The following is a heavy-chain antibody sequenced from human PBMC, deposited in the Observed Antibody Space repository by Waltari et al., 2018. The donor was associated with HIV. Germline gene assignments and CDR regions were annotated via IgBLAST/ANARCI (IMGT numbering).Heavy chain of an antibody. CDR3: AREGAAAGTFYFDY. Sequence: EVQLVESGGGLVQPGGSLRLSCAASGFTVSSNYMSWVRQAPGKGLEWVSVIYSGGSTYYADSVKGRFTISRDNSKNTLYLQMNSLRAEDTAVYYCAREGAAAGTFYFDYWGQGTLVTVSS. CDR1: GFTVSSNY. V-gene: IGHV3-66*02. D-gene: IGHD6-13*01. J-gene: IGHJ4*02. CDR2: IYSGGST.